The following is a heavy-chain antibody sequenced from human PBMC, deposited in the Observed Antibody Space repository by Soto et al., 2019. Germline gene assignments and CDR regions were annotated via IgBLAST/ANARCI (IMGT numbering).Heavy chain of an antibody. CDR3: AREQGSVTKNWFDP. J-gene: IGHJ5*02. D-gene: IGHD4-17*01. V-gene: IGHV4-30-4*01. Sequence: PSETLSLTCTVSGGSISSGDYYWSWIRQPPGKGLEWIGYIYYSGSTYYNPSLKSRVTISVDTSENQFSLKLSSVTAADTAVYYCAREQGSVTKNWFDPWGQGTLVTVSS. CDR1: GGSISSGDYY. CDR2: IYYSGST.